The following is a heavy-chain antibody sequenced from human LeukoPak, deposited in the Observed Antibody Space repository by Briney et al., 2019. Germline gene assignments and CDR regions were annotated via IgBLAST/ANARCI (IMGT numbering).Heavy chain of an antibody. CDR2: INPNSGGT. D-gene: IGHD3-10*01. CDR3: AREMVRGVYWYFDL. Sequence: ASVKVSCKASGYTFTGYYMHWVRQAPGQGLEWKGRINPNSGGTNYAQKFQGRVTMTRDTSISTAYMELSRLRSDDTAVYYCAREMVRGVYWYFDLWGRGTLVTVSS. CDR1: GYTFTGYY. V-gene: IGHV1-2*06. J-gene: IGHJ2*01.